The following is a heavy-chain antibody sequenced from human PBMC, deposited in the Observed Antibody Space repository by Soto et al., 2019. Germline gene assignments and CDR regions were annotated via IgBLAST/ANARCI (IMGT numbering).Heavy chain of an antibody. J-gene: IGHJ6*02. Sequence: EVQLVESGGGLVKPGGSLRLSCAASGFTFSSDSMNWVRQAPGKGLEWLSSINSNSSYIYYADSVKGRFTISRDNDKNSLYLQMNRLRAKDTAVYYCARDSYYGSGSYYTTTHYYYYGMDVWGQGTTVTVSS. V-gene: IGHV3-21*01. CDR1: GFTFSSDS. CDR3: ARDSYYGSGSYYTTTHYYYYGMDV. D-gene: IGHD3-10*01. CDR2: INSNSSYI.